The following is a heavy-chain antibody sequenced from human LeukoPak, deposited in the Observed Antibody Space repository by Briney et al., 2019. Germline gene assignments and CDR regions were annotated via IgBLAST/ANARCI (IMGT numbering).Heavy chain of an antibody. Sequence: GGSLRLSCAASGFTFSIYGMHWVRQAPGKGLEWVAVIPYDGSNIYYADSVKGQFTISRDNSKNTLYLQMNSLRAEDTAVYYCACGSGWYRLDSWGQGTLVTVSS. D-gene: IGHD6-19*01. CDR2: IPYDGSNI. V-gene: IGHV3-30*03. CDR3: ACGSGWYRLDS. CDR1: GFTFSIYG. J-gene: IGHJ4*02.